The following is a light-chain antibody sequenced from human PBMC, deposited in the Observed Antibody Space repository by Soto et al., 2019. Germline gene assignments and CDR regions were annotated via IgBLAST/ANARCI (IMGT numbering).Light chain of an antibody. V-gene: IGLV1-40*01. J-gene: IGLJ1*01. CDR3: QSYDSSLSGSYV. CDR1: SSNIGTGYD. CDR2: GKN. Sequence: QSVLTQPPSVSGAPGQRVTISCTGSSSNIGTGYDVHWYQHLPGTAPKLLIYGKNNRPSGVPDRFSGSKSGPSASLAISGLQAEDEADYYCQSYDSSLSGSYVFGTGTKLTVL.